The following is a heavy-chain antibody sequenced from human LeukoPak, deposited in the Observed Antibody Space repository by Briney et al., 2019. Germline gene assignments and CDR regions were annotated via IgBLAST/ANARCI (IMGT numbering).Heavy chain of an antibody. Sequence: GGTLRLSCAASGFTFSSYGTSWVRQAPGKGLEWVSAISGSGGSTYYADSVKGRFTISRDNSKNTLYLQMNSLRAEDTAVYYCAKNPVVPATPTWGQGTLVTVSS. J-gene: IGHJ4*02. CDR3: AKNPVVPATPT. D-gene: IGHD2-15*01. V-gene: IGHV3-23*01. CDR2: ISGSGGST. CDR1: GFTFSSYG.